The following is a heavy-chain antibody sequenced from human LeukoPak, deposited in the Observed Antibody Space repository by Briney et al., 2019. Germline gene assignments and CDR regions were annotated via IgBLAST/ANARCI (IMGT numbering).Heavy chain of an antibody. CDR1: GFTFSSYN. CDR2: ISSSGSSI. D-gene: IGHD3-10*01. CDR3: ARRKANSDGEFDY. V-gene: IGHV3-48*01. Sequence: GGSLRLSCAASGFTFSSYNTNWVRQAPGKGLDWVSFISSSGSSITYADSVKGRFTISRDNVKNSLYLQMNSLRAEDTAVYYCARRKANSDGEFDYWGQGTLVTVSS. J-gene: IGHJ4*02.